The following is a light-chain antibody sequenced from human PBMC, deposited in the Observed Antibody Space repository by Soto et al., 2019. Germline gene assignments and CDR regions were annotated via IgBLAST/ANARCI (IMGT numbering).Light chain of an antibody. V-gene: IGKV3-20*01. CDR3: QHYGVSLWT. J-gene: IGKJ1*01. Sequence: EIVLTQSPATLSLSPGERGTLSCRASQSVSSSHIAWYQQRPGQAPRLLIYTASSRATGVPGRFSGSGSGTDFTLTITGLEPEDFAVYYCQHYGVSLWTFGQGTKVDIK. CDR1: QSVSSSH. CDR2: TAS.